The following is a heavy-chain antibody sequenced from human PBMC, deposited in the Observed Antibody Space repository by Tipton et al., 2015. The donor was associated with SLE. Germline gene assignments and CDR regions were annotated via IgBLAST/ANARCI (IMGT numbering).Heavy chain of an antibody. CDR1: GYSISSGYY. Sequence: LRLSCVVSGYSISSGYYWGWIRQPPGKGLEWVGSIYHGGTHYNPSLKSRVTISVDPSKNQFSLKRSSVTAADTAVYYCARDYGADYYYGGMDVWGQGTTVTVSS. J-gene: IGHJ6*02. D-gene: IGHD4-17*01. V-gene: IGHV4-38-2*02. CDR3: ARDYGADYYYGGMDV. CDR2: IYHGGT.